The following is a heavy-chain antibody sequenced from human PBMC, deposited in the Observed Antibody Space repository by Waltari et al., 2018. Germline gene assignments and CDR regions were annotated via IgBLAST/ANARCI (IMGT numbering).Heavy chain of an antibody. CDR2: IGGSTGST. Sequence: EVQLVESGGGLVQPGGSLRLSCTASGFTFSSYGMTWVRQAPGKGLGWGSGIGGSTGSTNYADSVRGRFTISRDNSKNTLYLQMNSLRAEDTALYYCAKSGRSPWAFDIWGQGTMVTVSS. V-gene: IGHV3-23*04. CDR3: AKSGRSPWAFDI. D-gene: IGHD3-10*01. J-gene: IGHJ3*02. CDR1: GFTFSSYG.